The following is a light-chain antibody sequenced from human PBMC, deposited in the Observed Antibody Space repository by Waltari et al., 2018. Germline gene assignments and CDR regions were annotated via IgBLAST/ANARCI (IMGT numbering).Light chain of an antibody. CDR2: GQD. CDR3: HSRDTSSTRV. CDR1: SLRRFY. V-gene: IGLV3-19*01. J-gene: IGLJ2*01. Sequence: SSKLTQDPAVSVALGQTVKITCQGDSLRRFYASWYQQRPGQAPILVLYGQDNRPSGIPERFSGATSGNTASLTITGAQEDDEADYYCHSRDTSSTRVFGGGTRLTV.